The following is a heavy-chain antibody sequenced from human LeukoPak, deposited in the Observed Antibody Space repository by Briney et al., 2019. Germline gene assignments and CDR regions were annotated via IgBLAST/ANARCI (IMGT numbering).Heavy chain of an antibody. CDR1: GASITSYY. V-gene: IGHV4-59*12. Sequence: SETLSLTCTVSGASITSYYWSWIRQPPGKGLEWIALTHYSGSTNYNPSLKSRVTMSVDTSKNQFSLKLSSVTAADTAVYYCARGLSYGDLRDAFDIWGQGTMVTVSS. CDR2: THYSGST. D-gene: IGHD4-17*01. J-gene: IGHJ3*02. CDR3: ARGLSYGDLRDAFDI.